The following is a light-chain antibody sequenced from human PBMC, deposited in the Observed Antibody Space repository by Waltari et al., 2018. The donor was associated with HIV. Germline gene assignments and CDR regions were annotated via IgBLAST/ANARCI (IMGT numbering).Light chain of an antibody. CDR2: EVN. CDR3: SSYATSDTLV. V-gene: IGLV2-18*02. CDR1: DRDVGNYHL. J-gene: IGLJ2*01. Sequence: QSALTQPPSVSGSPGQSVTISCTGPDRDVGNYHLVTWYQQLPGTAPKVLIYEVNKRPSGVPDRFSGSKSANTASLTISGLQADDEADYYCSSYATSDTLVFGGGTKLTVL.